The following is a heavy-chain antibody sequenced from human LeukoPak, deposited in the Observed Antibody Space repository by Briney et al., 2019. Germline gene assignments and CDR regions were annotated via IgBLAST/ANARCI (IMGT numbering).Heavy chain of an antibody. CDR1: GFTFSSYW. V-gene: IGHV3-21*01. J-gene: IGHJ3*02. Sequence: GGSLRLSCAASGFTFSSYWMSWVRQAPGKGLEWVSSISTSSSYIYYADSVKGPFTISRDNAKNSLYLQMNSLRAEDTAVYYCARARGVVAASDAAFDIWGQTTMVTVSS. CDR2: ISTSSSYI. CDR3: ARARGVVAASDAAFDI. D-gene: IGHD2-15*01.